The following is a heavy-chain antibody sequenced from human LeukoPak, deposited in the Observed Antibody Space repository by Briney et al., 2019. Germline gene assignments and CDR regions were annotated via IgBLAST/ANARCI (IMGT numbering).Heavy chain of an antibody. D-gene: IGHD3-9*01. V-gene: IGHV3-23*01. CDR1: GFTFNNYA. CDR2: ISRSGGST. CDR3: AKEFDILTGYPCYFDY. J-gene: IGHJ4*02. Sequence: GGSLRLSCAASGFTFNNYAMTWVRQASGKGLEWVSAISRSGGSTYYADSVKGRFTISKDNSKTTLYLQMNSLRAEDTAVYYCAKEFDILTGYPCYFDYWGQGTLVTVSS.